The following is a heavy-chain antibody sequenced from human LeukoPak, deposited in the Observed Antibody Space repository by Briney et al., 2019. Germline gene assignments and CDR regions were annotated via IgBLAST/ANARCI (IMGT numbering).Heavy chain of an antibody. D-gene: IGHD3-9*01. V-gene: IGHV1-2*02. CDR1: GYTFTGYY. J-gene: IGHJ4*02. CDR2: IDPNSGGT. CDR3: ARGPAYYDILTGYYTLWYFDY. Sequence: GASVKVSCKASGYTFTGYYMHWVRPAPGQGLEWMGWIDPNSGGTNYAQKFQGRVTMTRDTSISTAYMELSRLRSDDTAVYYCARGPAYYDILTGYYTLWYFDYWGQGTLVTVSS.